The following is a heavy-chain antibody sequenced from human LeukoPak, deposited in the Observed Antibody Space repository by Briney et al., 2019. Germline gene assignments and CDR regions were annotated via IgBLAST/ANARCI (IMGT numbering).Heavy chain of an antibody. V-gene: IGHV3-21*01. CDR2: ISSSSSYI. CDR1: GFTFSRYS. J-gene: IGHJ3*02. CDR3: ATSRKALLLSAFDI. D-gene: IGHD3-22*01. Sequence: GGSLRLSCAASGFTFSRYSMNWVRQAPGKGGEWVSSISSSSSYIYYADSVRGGFTISRHNAKNSLYLQMNSLRAEDTAAYYCATSRKALLLSAFDIWGQGTMVTVSS.